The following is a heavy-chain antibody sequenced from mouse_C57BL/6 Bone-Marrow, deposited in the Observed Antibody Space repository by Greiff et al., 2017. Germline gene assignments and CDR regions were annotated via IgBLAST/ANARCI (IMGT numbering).Heavy chain of an antibody. CDR1: GFNIKDYY. V-gene: IGHV14-1*01. CDR3: TTGDYYGSSKYYYAMDY. D-gene: IGHD1-1*01. J-gene: IGHJ4*01. CDR2: IDPEDGDT. Sequence: EVKLMESGAELVRPGASVKLSCTASGFNIKDYYMHWVKQRPEQGLEWIGRIDPEDGDTEYAPKFQGKATMTAYTSSNTAYLQLSSLTSEDTAVYYCTTGDYYGSSKYYYAMDYWGQGTSVTVSS.